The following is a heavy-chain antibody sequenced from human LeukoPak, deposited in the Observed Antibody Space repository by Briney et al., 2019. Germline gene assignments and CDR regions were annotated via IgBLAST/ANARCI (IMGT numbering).Heavy chain of an antibody. CDR3: AKLYGGSSSWYFDS. J-gene: IGHJ4*02. CDR1: GGSISSSNW. V-gene: IGHV4-4*02. CDR2: IYHSGST. D-gene: IGHD6-13*01. Sequence: PSGTLSLTCAVSGGSISSSNWWSWVRQPPGKGLEWIGEIYHSGSTNYKPSLKSRVTISSDKSTKQFSLKLSSVTAADTAVYYCAKLYGGSSSWYFDSWGQGTLVTVSS.